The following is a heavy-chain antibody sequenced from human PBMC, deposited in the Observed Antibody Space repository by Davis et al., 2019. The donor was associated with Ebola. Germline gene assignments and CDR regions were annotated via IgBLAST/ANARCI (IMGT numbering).Heavy chain of an antibody. D-gene: IGHD2-2*01. Sequence: GESLKIPCEASGFTFSDYGMHWVRQAPGKGLGWVAVIWSNGFTTYYADSVKGRFTISRDNSKNTLYLQMNSLRVEDTAVYYCARDESRGTYSTNRWFDSWGQGTLMTVSS. J-gene: IGHJ5*01. CDR1: GFTFSDYG. V-gene: IGHV3-33*01. CDR2: IWSNGFTT. CDR3: ARDESRGTYSTNRWFDS.